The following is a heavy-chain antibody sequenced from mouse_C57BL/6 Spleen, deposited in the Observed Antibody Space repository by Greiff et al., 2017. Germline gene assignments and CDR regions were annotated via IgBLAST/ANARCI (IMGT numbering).Heavy chain of an antibody. CDR1: GFTFSNYW. J-gene: IGHJ2*01. CDR2: IRLKSDNYAT. CDR3: TGELFYYFDY. Sequence: EVKVEESGGGLVQPGGSMKLSCVASGFTFSNYWMNWVRQSPEKGLEWVAQIRLKSDNYATHSAESVKGRFTISRDDSKISVYLQMNNLRAEDTGSYYCTGELFYYFDYWGQGTTLTVSS. D-gene: IGHD4-1*01. V-gene: IGHV6-3*01.